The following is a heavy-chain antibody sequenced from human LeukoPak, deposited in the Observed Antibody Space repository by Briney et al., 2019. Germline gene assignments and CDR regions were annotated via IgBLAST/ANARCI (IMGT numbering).Heavy chain of an antibody. Sequence: PGGSLRLSCAASGFIFDDYDMNWVRQAPGKGLEWVSHINWNGNTIGYGDSVKGRFTISRDNSKNTLYLQINSLRAEDTAVYYCAKVRYRMVRGVNYYYYYYMDVWGKGTTVTISS. CDR2: INWNGNTI. V-gene: IGHV3-20*04. CDR3: AKVRYRMVRGVNYYYYYYMDV. J-gene: IGHJ6*03. CDR1: GFIFDDYD. D-gene: IGHD3-10*01.